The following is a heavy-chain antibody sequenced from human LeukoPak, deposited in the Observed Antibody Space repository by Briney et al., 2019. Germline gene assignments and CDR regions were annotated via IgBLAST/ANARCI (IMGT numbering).Heavy chain of an antibody. CDR1: GFTFSSYE. J-gene: IGHJ3*02. CDR2: ISSSGSTI. Sequence: GGSLRLSCAASGFTFSSYEMNWVRQAPGKGLEWVSYISSSGSTIYYADSVKGRFTISRDNAKNSLYLQMNSLRAEDTAVYYCARSRGYSYGYDAFDIWGQGTMVTVSS. V-gene: IGHV3-48*03. CDR3: ARSRGYSYGYDAFDI. D-gene: IGHD5-18*01.